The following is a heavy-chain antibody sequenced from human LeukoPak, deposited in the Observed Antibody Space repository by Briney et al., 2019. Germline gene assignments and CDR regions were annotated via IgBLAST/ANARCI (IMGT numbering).Heavy chain of an antibody. D-gene: IGHD6-13*01. CDR2: INSDGSST. CDR1: GFTFSSYW. J-gene: IGHJ6*02. Sequence: GGSLRLSCAASGFTFSSYWMHWVRQAPGKGLVWVSRINSDGSSTSYADSVKGRFTISRDNAKNTLYLQMNSLRAEDTAVYYCARGTPGNLAAAGSYYYYGMDVWGQGTTVTVSS. CDR3: ARGTPGNLAAAGSYYYYGMDV. V-gene: IGHV3-74*01.